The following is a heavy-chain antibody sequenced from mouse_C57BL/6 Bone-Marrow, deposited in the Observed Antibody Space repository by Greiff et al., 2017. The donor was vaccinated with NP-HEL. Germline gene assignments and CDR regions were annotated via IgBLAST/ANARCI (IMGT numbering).Heavy chain of an antibody. J-gene: IGHJ4*01. V-gene: IGHV1-53*01. CDR3: ARKMGSHYYAMDY. CDR2: INPSNGGT. CDR1: GYTFTSYW. Sequence: VQLQQPGTELVKPGASVKLSCKASGYTFTSYWMHWVKQRPGQGLEWIGNINPSNGGTNYNEKFKSKATLTVDKSSSTAYMQLSSLTSEDSAVYYCARKMGSHYYAMDYWGQGTSVTVSS. D-gene: IGHD1-1*02.